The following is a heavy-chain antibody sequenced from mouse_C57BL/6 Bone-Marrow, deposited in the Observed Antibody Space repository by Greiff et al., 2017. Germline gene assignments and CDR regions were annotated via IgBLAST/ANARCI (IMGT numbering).Heavy chain of an antibody. CDR2: IYPGSGST. Sequence: QVQLQQPGAELVKPGASVKMSCKASGYTFTSYWITWVKQRPGQGLEWIGDIYPGSGSTNYNEKFKSKATLTVDTSSSTAYMQLSSLTSEDYAVYYYGGGIGHYYDSGEDYWGQGTSVTVSS. V-gene: IGHV1-55*01. D-gene: IGHD1-1*01. CDR1: GYTFTSYW. CDR3: GGGIGHYYDSGEDY. J-gene: IGHJ4*01.